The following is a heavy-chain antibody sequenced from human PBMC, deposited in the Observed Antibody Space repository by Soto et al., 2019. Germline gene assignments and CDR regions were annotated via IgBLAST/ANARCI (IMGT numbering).Heavy chain of an antibody. D-gene: IGHD3-10*01. CDR1: GYTLTELS. Sequence: GASVKVSCKVSGYTLTELSMHWVRQAPGKGLEWMGGFDPEDGETIYAQKFQGRVTMTEDTSTDTAYMELSSLRSEDTAVYYCATAINPLNYYGSGSYYNNWGQGTLVTVSS. CDR3: ATAINPLNYYGSGSYYNN. CDR2: FDPEDGET. V-gene: IGHV1-24*01. J-gene: IGHJ4*02.